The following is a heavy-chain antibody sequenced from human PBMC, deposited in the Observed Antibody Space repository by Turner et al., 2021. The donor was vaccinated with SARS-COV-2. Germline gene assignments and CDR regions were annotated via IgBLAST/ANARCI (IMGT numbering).Heavy chain of an antibody. CDR1: GLTVRSNY. CDR2: IYSGGST. CDR3: ARDLMEVGGMDV. J-gene: IGHJ6*02. D-gene: IGHD3-3*01. Sequence: EVQLVESGGGLIQRGGSLRLSCAASGLTVRSNYMSWVRQAPGKGLEWVSVIYSGGSTYYADSVKGRFTISRDNSKNTLYLQMNSLRAEDTAVYYCARDLMEVGGMDVWGQGTTVTVSS. V-gene: IGHV3-53*01.